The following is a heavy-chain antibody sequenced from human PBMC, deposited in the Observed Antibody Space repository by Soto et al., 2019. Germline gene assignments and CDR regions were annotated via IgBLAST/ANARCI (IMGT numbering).Heavy chain of an antibody. CDR1: GFTFSSSG. CDR3: AREFVGNYYESSGYYYFDY. Sequence: GGSLSLSCAAAGFTFSSSGMHWVRQAPGKGLEWVAVIWYDGSHKYYADSVKGRFTISRDNSKNTLCLQMNSLRAEDTAVYYCAREFVGNYYESSGYYYFDYWGQGTLVTVSS. CDR2: IWYDGSHK. J-gene: IGHJ4*02. V-gene: IGHV3-33*01. D-gene: IGHD3-22*01.